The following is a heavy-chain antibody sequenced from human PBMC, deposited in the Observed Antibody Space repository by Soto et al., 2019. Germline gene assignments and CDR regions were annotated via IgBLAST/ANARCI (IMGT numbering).Heavy chain of an antibody. CDR2: MNPNSGNT. Sequence: QVQLVQSGAEVKKPGASVKVSCKASGYTFTSDDINWVRQATGQGLEWMGWMNPNSGNTGYAQKSQGRVTMTRTTAISKAYMELSSLRSEDTAVYYCARCTGVYGEYVACYVDSLGQGTLVPVSS. D-gene: IGHD4-17*01. V-gene: IGHV1-8*01. J-gene: IGHJ4*02. CDR1: GYTFTSDD. CDR3: ARCTGVYGEYVACYVDS.